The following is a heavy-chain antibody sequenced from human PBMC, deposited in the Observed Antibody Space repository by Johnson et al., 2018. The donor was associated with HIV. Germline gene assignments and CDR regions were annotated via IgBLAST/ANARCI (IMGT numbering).Heavy chain of an antibody. CDR1: GFTFSSYA. CDR2: ISGSGGST. CDR3: ARGYYYDSSGSTAGAFDI. J-gene: IGHJ3*02. Sequence: VQLVESGGGLVQPGGSLRLSCAASGFTFSSYAMSWVRQAPGKGLEWVSAISGSGGSTYYADSVKGRFTISRDNSKNTLYQQMNSLRAEDTAVYYCARGYYYDSSGSTAGAFDIWGQGTMVTVSS. V-gene: IGHV3-23*04. D-gene: IGHD3-22*01.